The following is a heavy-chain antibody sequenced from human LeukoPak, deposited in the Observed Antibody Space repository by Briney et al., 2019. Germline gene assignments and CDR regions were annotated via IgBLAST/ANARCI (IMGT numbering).Heavy chain of an antibody. CDR2: THVTSGE. CDR3: ANRVS. CDR1: GFTVGTDF. J-gene: IGHJ4*02. V-gene: IGHV3-66*02. Sequence: PGGSLRLSCAASGFTVGTDFMTWVRQAPGKGLVWLSMTHVTSGEFYADSVRGRFTLSIDGSKNTLLLQMNSLTTEDTAVYYCANRVSWGQGTLVTVSS.